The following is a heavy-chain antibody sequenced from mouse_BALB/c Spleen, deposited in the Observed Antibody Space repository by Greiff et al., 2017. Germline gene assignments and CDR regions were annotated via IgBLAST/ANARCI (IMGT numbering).Heavy chain of an antibody. J-gene: IGHJ3*01. D-gene: IGHD2-2*01. CDR2: IWSGGST. CDR3: ARGDYGYERFAY. Sequence: VKLVESGPGLVQPSQSLSITCTVSGFSLTSYGVHWVRQSPGKGLEWLGVIWSGGSTDYNAAFISRLSISKDNSKSQVFFKMNSLQANDTAIYYCARGDYGYERFAYWGQGTLVTVSA. V-gene: IGHV2-2*02. CDR1: GFSLTSYG.